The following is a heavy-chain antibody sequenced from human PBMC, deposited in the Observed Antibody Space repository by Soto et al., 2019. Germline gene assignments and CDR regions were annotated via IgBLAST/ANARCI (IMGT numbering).Heavy chain of an antibody. CDR2: INAHSGGT. Sequence: GASVKVSCKASGFSFTGYYIHWLRQAPGQGLEWMGWINAHSGGTEYAQKFQGRVTLTRDTSISTAYMTLSSLRSDDTAIYYCAKDLTRQLAYWLDPWGQGTQVTVPQ. CDR3: AKDLTRQLAYWLDP. J-gene: IGHJ5*02. CDR1: GFSFTGYY. D-gene: IGHD6-6*01. V-gene: IGHV1-2*02.